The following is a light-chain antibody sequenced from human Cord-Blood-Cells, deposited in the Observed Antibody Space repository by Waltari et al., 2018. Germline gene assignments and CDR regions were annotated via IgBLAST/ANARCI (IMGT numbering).Light chain of an antibody. CDR2: EVR. Sequence: QSALTQPASVSGSPGQSITISCTGTSSDVGSYNLVSWYQQHPGKAPKLMIYEVRRRAXXVSXXXSGSKSGXXXSRTIXGLQAEDEADYYCCSYAGSSWVFGGGTKLTVL. CDR1: SSDVGSYNL. CDR3: CSYAGSSWV. V-gene: IGLV2-23*02. J-gene: IGLJ3*02.